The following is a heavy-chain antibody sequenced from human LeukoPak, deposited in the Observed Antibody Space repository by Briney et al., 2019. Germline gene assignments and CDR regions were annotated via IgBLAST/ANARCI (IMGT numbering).Heavy chain of an antibody. CDR1: GFTFSPRG. CDR2: ISARNDM. J-gene: IGHJ6*02. D-gene: IGHD6-19*01. V-gene: IGHV3-21*01. CDR3: ARDGSGWSRDV. Sequence: GGSLRLSCAASGFTFSPRGMTWVRQAPGKGLEWVSTISARNDMYYPESMKGRVTISRDNAKNSLYLQLNGLRAEDTAVYYCARDGSGWSRDVWGQGTTVTVSS.